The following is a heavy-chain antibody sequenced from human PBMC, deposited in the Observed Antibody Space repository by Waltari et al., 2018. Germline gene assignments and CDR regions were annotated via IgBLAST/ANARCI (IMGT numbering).Heavy chain of an antibody. CDR1: GFAFSDYG. CDR2: IWH. D-gene: IGHD6-19*01. V-gene: IGHV3-33*01. CDR3: TRDVSSIYFDY. J-gene: IGHJ4*02. Sequence: QVQLVESGGGVVQPGRSLRLSCAASGFAFSDYGRHWVRQAPGKGLEWVALIWHDADSVKGRFTISRDNSRNTMYMQMNSLRAEDTAVYYCTRDVSSIYFDYWGQGTLVTVSS.